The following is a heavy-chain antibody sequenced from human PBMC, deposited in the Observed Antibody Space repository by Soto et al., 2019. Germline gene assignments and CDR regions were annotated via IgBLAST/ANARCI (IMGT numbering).Heavy chain of an antibody. CDR2: IWYDGSNK. CDR3: ARAPMVRGVIRHLDY. D-gene: IGHD3-10*01. J-gene: IGHJ4*02. V-gene: IGHV3-33*01. CDR1: GFTFSSYG. Sequence: QVQLVESGGGVVQPGRSLRLSCAASGFTFSSYGMHWVRQAPGKGLEWVAVIWYDGSNKYYADSVKGRFTISRDNSKNPLYLQMNSLRAEDTAVYYCARAPMVRGVIRHLDYWGQGTLVTVSS.